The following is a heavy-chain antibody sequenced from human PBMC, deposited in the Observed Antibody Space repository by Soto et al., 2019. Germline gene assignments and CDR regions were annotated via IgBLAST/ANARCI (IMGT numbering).Heavy chain of an antibody. Sequence: ASVKVSCKASGYTFTGYGIGWVRQAPGQGLEWMGWISAYNGNTNYAQKLQGRVTMTTDTSTSTAYMELRSLRSDDTAVYYCARSVGSYGQNWFDPWGQGTLVTVSS. J-gene: IGHJ5*02. CDR2: ISAYNGNT. CDR3: ARSVGSYGQNWFDP. CDR1: GYTFTGYG. D-gene: IGHD1-26*01. V-gene: IGHV1-18*01.